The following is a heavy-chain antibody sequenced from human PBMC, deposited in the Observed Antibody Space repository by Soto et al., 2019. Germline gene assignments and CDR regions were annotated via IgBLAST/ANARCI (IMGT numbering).Heavy chain of an antibody. CDR2: INYRGIT. CDR1: GGSFRGYS. Sequence: QVQLQQWGAGLLKPSETLSLTCGVSGGSFRGYSWNWIRQSPEKGLEWIGEINYRGITSYNPALSSRVTISLDTSTNLFSLTLTSVTAADTAIYYCARAPMDDYGNYYDGMDVWGQWTTITVS. D-gene: IGHD4-17*01. J-gene: IGHJ6*02. V-gene: IGHV4-34*01. CDR3: ARAPMDDYGNYYDGMDV.